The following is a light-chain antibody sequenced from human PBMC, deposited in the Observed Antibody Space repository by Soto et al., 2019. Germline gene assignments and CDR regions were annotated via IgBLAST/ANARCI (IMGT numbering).Light chain of an antibody. V-gene: IGLV1-40*01. CDR1: SSNIGAGYD. CDR2: GDS. CDR3: QSYDSSLSGVV. Sequence: QSVLTQPPSVSGAPGQRGTISCTGSSSNIGAGYDVHWYQRLPGTAPKLLVYGDSNRPSGVSDRFSASKSGTSASLAITGLQAEDEADYYCQSYDSSLSGVVFGGGTKLTVL. J-gene: IGLJ2*01.